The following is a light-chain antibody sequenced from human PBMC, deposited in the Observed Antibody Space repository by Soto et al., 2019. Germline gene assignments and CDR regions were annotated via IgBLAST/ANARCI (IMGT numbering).Light chain of an antibody. V-gene: IGKV3-15*01. CDR1: QSVSSN. Sequence: EIEMTQSPATLSVSPGERATLSCRASQSVSSNLAWYQQKAGQAPRLLIYDASTMATGVPARFSGSGSGTEFTLTISSLQSEDFAVYYCQQYSSSPETFGQGTKVEIK. J-gene: IGKJ1*01. CDR3: QQYSSSPET. CDR2: DAS.